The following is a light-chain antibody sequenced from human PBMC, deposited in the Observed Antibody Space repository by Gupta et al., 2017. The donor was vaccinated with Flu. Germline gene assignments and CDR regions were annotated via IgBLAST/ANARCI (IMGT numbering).Light chain of an antibody. CDR1: CTYVDAVQV. Sequence: GQSLHIYSNGICTYVDAVQVVSLKQQNPGKAHKLVFYEVSNRTSGVPDRFSGSKAGNTASLTVSGRQSEDEADYYCCSYAFSPVFGTGTKFTVL. V-gene: IGLV2-11*03. CDR2: EVS. CDR3: CSYAFSPV. J-gene: IGLJ1*01.